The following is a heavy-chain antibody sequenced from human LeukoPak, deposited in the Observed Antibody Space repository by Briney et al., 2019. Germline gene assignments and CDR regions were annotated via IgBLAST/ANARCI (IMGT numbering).Heavy chain of an antibody. CDR2: IYYSGST. CDR3: ARGGAPSGSYHNWFDP. V-gene: IGHV4-59*01. CDR1: GGSISSYY. D-gene: IGHD1-26*01. Sequence: SETLSLTCTVSGGSISSYYWSWIRQPPGKGLEWIGYIYYSGSTNYNPSLKSRVTISVDTSKNQFSLKLSSATAADTAVYYCARGGAPSGSYHNWFDPWGQGTLVTVSS. J-gene: IGHJ5*02.